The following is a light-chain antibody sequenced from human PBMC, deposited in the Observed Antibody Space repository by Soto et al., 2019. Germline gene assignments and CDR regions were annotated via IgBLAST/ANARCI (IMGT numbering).Light chain of an antibody. CDR2: GAS. Sequence: EIVMTQSPATLSVSPGERATLSCGASQSVSTNLAWYQQKPGQAPRLLIYGASTRATGIPARFSGSGSGTEFNLTISSLQSEDLAVYYCQQYNNWPGSFGPGTKVDIK. J-gene: IGKJ3*01. V-gene: IGKV3-15*01. CDR1: QSVSTN. CDR3: QQYNNWPGS.